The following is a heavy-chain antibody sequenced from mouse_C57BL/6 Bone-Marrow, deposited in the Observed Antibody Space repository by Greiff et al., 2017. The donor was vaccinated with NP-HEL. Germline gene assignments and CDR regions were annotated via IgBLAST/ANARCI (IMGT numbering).Heavy chain of an antibody. Sequence: QVQLQQSGPELVKPGASVKLSCKASGYTFTSYDINWVQQRPGQGLEWIGWIYPRDGSTKYNEKFKGKATLTVDTSSSTAYMELHSLTSEDSAVYFCARSYYSNFAWFAYWGQGTLVTVSA. J-gene: IGHJ3*01. CDR2: IYPRDGST. CDR1: GYTFTSYD. V-gene: IGHV1-85*01. D-gene: IGHD2-5*01. CDR3: ARSYYSNFAWFAY.